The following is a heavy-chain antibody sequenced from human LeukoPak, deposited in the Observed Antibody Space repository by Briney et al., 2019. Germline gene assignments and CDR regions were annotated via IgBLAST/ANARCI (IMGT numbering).Heavy chain of an antibody. CDR2: ISDSGTYI. D-gene: IGHD3-3*01. CDR1: GFTFSSYN. V-gene: IGHV3-21*01. Sequence: GGSLRLSCAASGFTFSSYNMNWGRQAPGKGLEWVSSISDSGTYIYYADSVKGRFTISRDNAKNSLYLQMNSLRAEDTVVYYCARDVRYYDFWSGLDAFDIWGQGTMVTVSS. J-gene: IGHJ3*02. CDR3: ARDVRYYDFWSGLDAFDI.